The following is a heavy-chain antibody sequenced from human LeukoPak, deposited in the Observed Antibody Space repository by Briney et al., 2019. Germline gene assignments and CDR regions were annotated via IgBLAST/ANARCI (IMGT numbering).Heavy chain of an antibody. D-gene: IGHD5-24*01. CDR3: ARDESDGYKLGAYAFDI. J-gene: IGHJ3*02. CDR2: IYTSGST. Sequence: SQTLSLTCTVSGVSISSGSYYWSWLRQPAGKGLEWIGRIYTSGSTNYNPSLKSRVTISVDTSKNQFSLKLSSVTAADTAVYYCARDESDGYKLGAYAFDIWGQGTMVTVSS. V-gene: IGHV4-61*02. CDR1: GVSISSGSYY.